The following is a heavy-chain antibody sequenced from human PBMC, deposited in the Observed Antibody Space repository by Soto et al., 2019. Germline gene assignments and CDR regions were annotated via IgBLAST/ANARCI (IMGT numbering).Heavy chain of an antibody. CDR2: ISDDGSRT. CDR1: GFSFSTFE. J-gene: IGHJ5*01. CDR3: VKGGWLDF. Sequence: EVQLLESGGGLVQPGGSLRLSCAASGFSFSTFEMSWVRQAPGRGLEWVSFISDDGSRTYYADAVKGRFTISRDNSKHTLYVQMNGLTAEDTAVYACVKGGWLDFWGQGTLVTVSS. D-gene: IGHD3-16*01. V-gene: IGHV3-23*01.